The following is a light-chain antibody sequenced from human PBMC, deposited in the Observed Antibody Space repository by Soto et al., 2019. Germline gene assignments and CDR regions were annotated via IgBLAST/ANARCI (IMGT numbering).Light chain of an antibody. Sequence: DIPMTQSPSSLSASVGDRVTITCRASQAINNYLAWYQQKPGKVPTLLISAAPTLQSGVPSRFSGSRSGTDFTLTISSLQPEDVATYYCQKFNAVPTFGGGTKVEI. CDR2: AAP. V-gene: IGKV1-27*01. CDR1: QAINNY. CDR3: QKFNAVPT. J-gene: IGKJ4*01.